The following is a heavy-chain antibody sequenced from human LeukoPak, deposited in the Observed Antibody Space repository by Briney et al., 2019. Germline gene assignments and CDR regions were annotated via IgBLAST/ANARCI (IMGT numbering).Heavy chain of an antibody. CDR2: VRSKASSYAT. D-gene: IGHD4-23*01. V-gene: IGHV3-73*01. CDR1: GFTFSGSA. Sequence: PGGSLRLSCAASGFTFSGSAIHWVRHASGQGLEWIGRVRSKASSYATAYAASVKGKFTISRDDSKNTAYLQMNSLKSEDTAVYYCTRAPGVNEACDIWGQGTMVTVSS. J-gene: IGHJ3*02. CDR3: TRAPGVNEACDI.